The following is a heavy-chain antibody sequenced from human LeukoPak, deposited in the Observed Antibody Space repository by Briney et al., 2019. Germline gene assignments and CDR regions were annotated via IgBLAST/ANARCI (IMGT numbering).Heavy chain of an antibody. J-gene: IGHJ3*02. CDR1: GGPISSSSYY. CDR2: IYYSGST. D-gene: IGHD6-19*01. Sequence: SETLSLTCTVSGGPISSSSYYWGWIRQPPGKGLEWIGSIYYSGSTYYNPSLKSRVTISVDTSKNQFSLKLSSVTAADTAVYYCARLAVAAGFDIWGQGTMVTVSS. CDR3: ARLAVAAGFDI. V-gene: IGHV4-39*07.